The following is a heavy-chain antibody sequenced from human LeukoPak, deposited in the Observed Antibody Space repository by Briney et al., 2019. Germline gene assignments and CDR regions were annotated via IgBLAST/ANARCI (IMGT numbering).Heavy chain of an antibody. CDR2: INPSGGST. Sequence: GASVKVSCKASGYTFTSYYMHWVRQAPGQGLEWMGIINPSGGSTSYAQKFQGRVTMTRDMSTSTVYMELSSLISEDTAVYYCAREGPTGLYFDYWGQGTLVTVSS. J-gene: IGHJ4*02. CDR1: GYTFTSYY. D-gene: IGHD1-14*01. CDR3: AREGPTGLYFDY. V-gene: IGHV1-46*01.